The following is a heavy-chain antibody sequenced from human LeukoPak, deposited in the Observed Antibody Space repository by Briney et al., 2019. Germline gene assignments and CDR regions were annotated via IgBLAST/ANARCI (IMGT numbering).Heavy chain of an antibody. V-gene: IGHV1-18*01. Sequence: ASVKVSCKASGYTFTHHGITWVRQAPGQGLEWMGWISGYNSDTHYAQSFQGRVTLTTDTSTSTADMELRSLRSDDTAVYYCARDPTNTSGRYAYFDYWGQGTLVTVSS. D-gene: IGHD6-19*01. CDR1: GYTFTHHG. CDR2: ISGYNSDT. CDR3: ARDPTNTSGRYAYFDY. J-gene: IGHJ4*02.